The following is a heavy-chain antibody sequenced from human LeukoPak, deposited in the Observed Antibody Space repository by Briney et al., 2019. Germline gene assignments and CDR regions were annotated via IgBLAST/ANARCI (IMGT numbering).Heavy chain of an antibody. Sequence: SVKVSCPASVGTFSISAISWVRQAPGQGLEWMGGITPIFGTANYAQKFQGRVTITADESTSTAYMELSSLRSEDTAGYYGARDYYGSGSYYIYCGERALVSVSS. CDR3: ARDYYGSGSYYIY. CDR1: VGTFSISA. J-gene: IGHJ4*02. V-gene: IGHV1-69*01. D-gene: IGHD3-10*01. CDR2: ITPIFGTA.